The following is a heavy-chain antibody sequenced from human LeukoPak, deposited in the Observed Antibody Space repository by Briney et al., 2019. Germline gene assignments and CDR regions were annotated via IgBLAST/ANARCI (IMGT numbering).Heavy chain of an antibody. CDR1: GYTFTGYY. CDR2: INPNSGGT. V-gene: IGHV1-2*02. CDR3: ARDRSQDYDFCPPFCPRYNWFDP. J-gene: IGHJ5*02. Sequence: ASVKVSCKASGYTFTGYYMHWVRPAPGQGLEWMGWINPNSGGTNYAQKFQGRVTMTRDTSISTAYMELSRLRSDDTAVYYCARDRSQDYDFCPPFCPRYNWFDPWGQGTLVTVSS. D-gene: IGHD3-3*01.